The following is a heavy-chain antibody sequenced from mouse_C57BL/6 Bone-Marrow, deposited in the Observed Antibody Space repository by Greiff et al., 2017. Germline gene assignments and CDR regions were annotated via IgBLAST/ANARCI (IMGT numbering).Heavy chain of an antibody. CDR1: GYTFTSYC. Sequence: QVQLQQPGAELARPGASVKLSCKASGYTFTSYCIRWVKQRTGQGLEWIGRIYPRSGNTYYNEKFKGKATLTADKSSSTAYMQLSSLTSEDSAVYFCACGTREGATLAYWGQGTLVTVSA. CDR3: ACGTREGATLAY. CDR2: IYPRSGNT. D-gene: IGHD3-3*01. V-gene: IGHV1-81*01. J-gene: IGHJ3*01.